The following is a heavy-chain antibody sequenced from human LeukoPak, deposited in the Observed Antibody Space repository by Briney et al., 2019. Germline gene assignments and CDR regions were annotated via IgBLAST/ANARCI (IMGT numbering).Heavy chain of an antibody. V-gene: IGHV3-66*01. CDR2: IYSGGST. Sequence: PGGSLRLSCAASGFTVNNNYMSWVRQAPGKGLEWVSIIYSGGSTYYADSVKGRFTISRDNSKNTLYLQMNSLRAEDTAVYYCARVRRDYGDYLFDYWGQGTLVTDSS. J-gene: IGHJ4*02. D-gene: IGHD4-17*01. CDR1: GFTVNNNY. CDR3: ARVRRDYGDYLFDY.